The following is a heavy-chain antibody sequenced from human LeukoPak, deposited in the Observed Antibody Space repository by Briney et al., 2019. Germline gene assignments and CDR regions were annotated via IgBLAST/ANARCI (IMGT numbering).Heavy chain of an antibody. CDR2: LSAHNGNT. J-gene: IGHJ6*04. CDR1: GHTFQSHG. CDR3: ARDLSSYFPGHYYYGKDV. Sequence: SVNVLGKASGHTFQSHGMSWVRQARGQGLEEMGWLSAHNGNTNYAQKPQGRVTMTRDTSTSTAYMELRSLRSDDTAVYFSARDLSSYFPGHYYYGKDVWGKGTTVTVSS. V-gene: IGHV1-18*04. D-gene: IGHD4-11*01.